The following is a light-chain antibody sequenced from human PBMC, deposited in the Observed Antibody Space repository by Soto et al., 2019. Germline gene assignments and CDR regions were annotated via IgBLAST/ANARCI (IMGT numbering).Light chain of an antibody. CDR3: QESGSPALT. CDR1: QRVSNNY. V-gene: IGKV3-20*01. Sequence: LTRSPGTFSLPPGERATNSWRDIQRVSNNYSAGYQQTPGHAPRLLSSGASSRATGIPDRFSGSGPGTDLTLTITSLEPEDRALDCCQESGSPALTFGGGTKVDI. J-gene: IGKJ4*01. CDR2: GAS.